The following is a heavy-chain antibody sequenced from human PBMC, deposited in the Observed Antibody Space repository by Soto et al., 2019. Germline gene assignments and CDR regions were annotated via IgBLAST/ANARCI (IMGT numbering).Heavy chain of an antibody. J-gene: IGHJ3*02. Sequence: PGGSLRLSCAASGFTFSDYSMAWIRQAPGKGLEWVSFITSSGSRKDYADSVKGRFTISRDDAKNTLYLQMNSLRTDDTALYYCAKDPTIAPRWALDIWGQGTLVTVSS. D-gene: IGHD6-13*01. CDR1: GFTFSDYS. V-gene: IGHV3-11*04. CDR2: ITSSGSRK. CDR3: AKDPTIAPRWALDI.